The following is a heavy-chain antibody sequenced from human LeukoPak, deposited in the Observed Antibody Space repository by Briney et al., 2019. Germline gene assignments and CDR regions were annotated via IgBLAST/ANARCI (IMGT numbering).Heavy chain of an antibody. CDR1: GGSISSYY. CDR3: ARVQDTAMIIFDY. V-gene: IGHV4-4*07. D-gene: IGHD5-18*01. Sequence: PSETLSLTCTVSGGSISSYYWSWLRQPAGKGLEWIGRIYTSGSTNYNPSLKSRVTMSVDTSKNQFSLKLSSVTAADTAVYYCARVQDTAMIIFDYWGQGTLVTVSS. J-gene: IGHJ4*02. CDR2: IYTSGST.